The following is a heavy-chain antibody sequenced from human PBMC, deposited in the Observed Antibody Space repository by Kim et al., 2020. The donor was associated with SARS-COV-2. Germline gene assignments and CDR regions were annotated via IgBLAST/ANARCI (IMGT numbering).Heavy chain of an antibody. D-gene: IGHD3-10*01. Sequence: GGSLRLSCAASGFTFSSYSMNWVRQAPGKGLEWVSYISSSSSTIYYADSVKGRFTISRDNAKNSLYLQMNSLRAEDTAVYYCARDPLMVRGSNWFDPWGQGTLVTVSS. CDR3: ARDPLMVRGSNWFDP. CDR1: GFTFSSYS. J-gene: IGHJ5*02. V-gene: IGHV3-48*04. CDR2: ISSSSSTI.